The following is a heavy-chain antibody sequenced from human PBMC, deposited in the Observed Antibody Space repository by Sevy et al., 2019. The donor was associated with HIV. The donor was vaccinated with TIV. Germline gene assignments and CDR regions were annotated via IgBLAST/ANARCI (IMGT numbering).Heavy chain of an antibody. J-gene: IGHJ4*02. CDR1: GFTFSHYG. CDR2: IQYDGNNK. V-gene: IGHV3-30*02. Sequence: GGSLRLSCAASGFTFSHYGMHWVRQAPGKGLEWVTFIQYDGNNKYYAYSVKGRFTISRDNSKNMFFLQMNDLRAEDTALYYCAKTTAEAGVGGFDYWGQGALVTVSS. D-gene: IGHD6-13*01. CDR3: AKTTAEAGVGGFDY.